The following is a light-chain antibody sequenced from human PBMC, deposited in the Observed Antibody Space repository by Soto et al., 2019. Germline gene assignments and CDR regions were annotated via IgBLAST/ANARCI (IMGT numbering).Light chain of an antibody. Sequence: EIVMTQSPATLSVSPGERATLSCRASQSVSTYLAWYQQKPGQAPRLLIYSASTRATGIPARFSGGGSGTEITLTISNRQAEDVAVYICQQYKDWPPRWTFGQGAKVEIK. CDR3: QQYKDWPPRWT. J-gene: IGKJ1*01. CDR2: SAS. CDR1: QSVSTY. V-gene: IGKV3-15*01.